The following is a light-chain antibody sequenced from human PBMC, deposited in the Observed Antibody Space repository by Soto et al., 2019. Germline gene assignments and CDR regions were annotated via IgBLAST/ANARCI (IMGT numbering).Light chain of an antibody. CDR3: AVWDDSLNGVV. CDR2: SYN. CDR1: SSNIGSNT. J-gene: IGLJ2*01. V-gene: IGLV1-44*01. Sequence: QSVLTQPPSASGTPGQRVTISCSGSSSNIGSNTVNWYQQLPGTAPKLLIYSYNQRPSGVPDRFSGSRSGTSASLAISGLQSEDEADYYCAVWDDSLNGVVFGGGTKLPVL.